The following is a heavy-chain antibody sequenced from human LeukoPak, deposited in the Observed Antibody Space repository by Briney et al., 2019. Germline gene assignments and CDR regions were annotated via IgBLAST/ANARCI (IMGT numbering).Heavy chain of an antibody. J-gene: IGHJ4*02. CDR1: GYTLTELS. V-gene: IGHV1-24*01. CDR3: ARGAFALGYYDSSGYPLDY. Sequence: ASVKVSCKVSGYTLTELSMHWVRQAPGKGLEWMGGFDPKDGETIYAQKLQGRVTMTTDTSTSTAYMELRSLRSDDTAVYYCARGAFALGYYDSSGYPLDYWGQGTLVTVSS. D-gene: IGHD3-22*01. CDR2: FDPKDGET.